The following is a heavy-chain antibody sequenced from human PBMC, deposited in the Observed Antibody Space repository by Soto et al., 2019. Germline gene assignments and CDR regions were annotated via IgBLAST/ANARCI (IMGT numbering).Heavy chain of an antibody. CDR3: ARDRGPITIFGVVIISPSVDY. CDR1: GFTFSSYA. D-gene: IGHD3-3*01. Sequence: QVQLVESGGGVVQPGRSLRLSCAASGFTFSSYAMHWVRQAPGKGLEWVAVISYDGSNKYYADSVKGRFTISRDNSKNTLYLQMNSLRAEDTAVYYCARDRGPITIFGVVIISPSVDYWGQGTLVTVSS. V-gene: IGHV3-30-3*01. CDR2: ISYDGSNK. J-gene: IGHJ4*02.